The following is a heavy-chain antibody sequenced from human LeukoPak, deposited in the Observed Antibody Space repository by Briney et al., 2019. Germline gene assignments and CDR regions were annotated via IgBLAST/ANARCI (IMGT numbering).Heavy chain of an antibody. D-gene: IGHD5-24*01. V-gene: IGHV4-4*07. Sequence: PSETLSLTCAVSGASISHYSWRWIRQPPGKGLEWIGRIYTSGSTNYNPSLKSRVTMSVDTSKNQFSLKLSSVTAADTAVYYCARDAIRAFDIRGQGTMVTVSS. J-gene: IGHJ3*02. CDR3: ARDAIRAFDI. CDR2: IYTSGST. CDR1: GASISHYS.